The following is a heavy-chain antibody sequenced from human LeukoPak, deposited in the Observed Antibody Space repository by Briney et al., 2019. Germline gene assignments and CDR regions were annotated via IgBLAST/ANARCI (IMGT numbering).Heavy chain of an antibody. CDR3: ARRGTSGNYQMLQFDS. CDR1: GFTVSINY. Sequence: SGGSLRLSCAASGFTVSINYMSWIRQPPGRGLESFGYVYDTGDTNYNPSLKSRVTMSLDTSKNQFSLTLSSVTAADTAVYYCARRGTSGNYQMLQFDSWGQGILVTVSS. D-gene: IGHD1-7*01. J-gene: IGHJ4*02. CDR2: VYDTGDT. V-gene: IGHV4-59*08.